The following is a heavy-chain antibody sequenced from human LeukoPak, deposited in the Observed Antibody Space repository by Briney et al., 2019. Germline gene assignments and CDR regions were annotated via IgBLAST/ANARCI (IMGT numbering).Heavy chain of an antibody. D-gene: IGHD5-12*01. CDR2: INPSGGST. V-gene: IGHV1-46*01. J-gene: IGHJ4*02. CDR1: GYTFTSYY. Sequence: ASVKVSCKASGYTFTSYYMHWVRQAPGQGREWMGIINPSGGSTSYAQKFQGRVTMTRDTSTNTVYMVLSSLRSEDTAVYYCARGVIVATMDNYFDYWGQGTLVTVSS. CDR3: ARGVIVATMDNYFDY.